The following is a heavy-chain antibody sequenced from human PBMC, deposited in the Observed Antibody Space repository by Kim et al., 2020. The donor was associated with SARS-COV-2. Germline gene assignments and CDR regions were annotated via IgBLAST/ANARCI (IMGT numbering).Heavy chain of an antibody. CDR1: GFTFSSYS. CDR3: ARDGYYDFWSGYYWDGHNWFDP. J-gene: IGHJ5*02. CDR2: ISSSSSYI. V-gene: IGHV3-21*01. D-gene: IGHD3-3*01. Sequence: GGSLRLSCAASGFTFSSYSMNWVRQAPGKGLEWVSSISSSSSYIYYADSVKGRFTISRDNAKNSLYLQMNSLRAEDTAVYYCARDGYYDFWSGYYWDGHNWFDPWGQGTLVTVSS.